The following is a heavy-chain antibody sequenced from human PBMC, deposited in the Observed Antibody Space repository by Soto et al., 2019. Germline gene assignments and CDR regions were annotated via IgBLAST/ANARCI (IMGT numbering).Heavy chain of an antibody. Sequence: SETLSLTCTVSGGSISSGDYYWSWIRQPPGKGLEWIGYIYYSGSTYYNPSLKSRVTISVDTSRNQFSLKLSSVTAADTAVYYCARGPSQSWFGESIHYYYYGMDVWGQGTTVTVSS. V-gene: IGHV4-30-4*01. CDR2: IYYSGST. J-gene: IGHJ6*02. CDR3: ARGPSQSWFGESIHYYYYGMDV. CDR1: GGSISSGDYY. D-gene: IGHD3-10*01.